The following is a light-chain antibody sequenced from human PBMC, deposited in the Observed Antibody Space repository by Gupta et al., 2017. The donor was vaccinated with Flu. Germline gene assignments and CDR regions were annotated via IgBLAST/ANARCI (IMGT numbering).Light chain of an antibody. CDR2: KAS. CDR1: QNIRDW. J-gene: IGKJ2*01. V-gene: IGKV1-5*03. CDR3: QQEDNYTET. Sequence: PSTLSASVGDRVTITCRASQNIRDWLAWYQQKPGKAPNLLIYKASTLESGVPSRFSGSGSGTEFTLTISSLQPDDFATYYCQQEDNYTETFGQGTKLEIK.